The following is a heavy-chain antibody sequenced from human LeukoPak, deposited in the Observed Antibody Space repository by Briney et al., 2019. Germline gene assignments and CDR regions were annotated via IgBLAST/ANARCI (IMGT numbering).Heavy chain of an antibody. D-gene: IGHD2-21*01. V-gene: IGHV1-18*01. CDR3: ARDLESRCGGDCPHGFDY. Sequence: ASVKVSCKASGYTLTSYGINWVRQAPGQGLEWMGWISGYNGNTDYAQNLQGRVTMTTDTSTSTAYMELRSLRSDDTAVYYCARDLESRCGGDCPHGFDYWGQGTLVTVSS. CDR1: GYTLTSYG. J-gene: IGHJ4*02. CDR2: ISGYNGNT.